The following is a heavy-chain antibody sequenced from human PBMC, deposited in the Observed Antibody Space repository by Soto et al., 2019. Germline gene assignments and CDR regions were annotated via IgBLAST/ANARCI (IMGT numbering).Heavy chain of an antibody. V-gene: IGHV6-1*01. CDR3: ARGDCSTSSCHVTDY. D-gene: IGHD2-2*01. Sequence: HVQLQQSGPGLVKPSQTLSATCAISGDSVSSNSAAWNWIRLSPSRGLEWLGRTYYRSKWYNDYPVSVKSRISIKPDTSKNQFSLQLNSVTPEDTAVYFCARGDCSTSSCHVTDYWGQGTLVTVSS. J-gene: IGHJ4*02. CDR2: TYYRSKWYN. CDR1: GDSVSSNSAA.